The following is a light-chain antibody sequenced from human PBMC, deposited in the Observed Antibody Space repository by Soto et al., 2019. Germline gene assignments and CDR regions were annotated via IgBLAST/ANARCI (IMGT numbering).Light chain of an antibody. CDR3: QQFGSSPIT. J-gene: IGKJ5*01. Sequence: EIVLTQSPGTLSLSPGERATLSCRASQSVSSSYLAWYQQKPGQAPRLLIYGASSRATGIPDRVIGSGSGTDFTLTISRLEPEDFAVYYCQQFGSSPITFGQGTRLEIK. CDR1: QSVSSSY. V-gene: IGKV3-20*01. CDR2: GAS.